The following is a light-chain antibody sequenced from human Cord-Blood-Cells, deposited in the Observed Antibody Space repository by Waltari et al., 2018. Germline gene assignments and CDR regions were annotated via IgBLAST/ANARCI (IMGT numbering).Light chain of an antibody. V-gene: IGKV1-9*01. CDR1: QGISRY. J-gene: IGKJ3*01. CDR3: QQRNRYP. CDR2: AAS. Sequence: DIQLTQSPSFLSASVGDRVTITCRASQGISRYLAWYQQKPGKAPKLLIYAASTLQSGVPSRCSGSGSGTEFTLTSSSLQPEDFATYYWQQRNRYPFGPGTKVDIK.